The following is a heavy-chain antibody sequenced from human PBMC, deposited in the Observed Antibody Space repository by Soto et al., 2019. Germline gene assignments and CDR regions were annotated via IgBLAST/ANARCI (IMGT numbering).Heavy chain of an antibody. CDR1: GDSVSSNSAA. J-gene: IGHJ6*03. CDR3: AGTTSHQWYYMDV. CDR2: TYYRSRWYN. Sequence: SQTVSLICAISGDSVSSNSAAWNWIRLSPSRGLEWLARTYYRSRWYNDYAVSVRSRITVNPDTSKNQFSLQLTSVTPEDTAVYYCAGTTSHQWYYMDVWGKGTTVTVSS. V-gene: IGHV6-1*01. D-gene: IGHD1-7*01.